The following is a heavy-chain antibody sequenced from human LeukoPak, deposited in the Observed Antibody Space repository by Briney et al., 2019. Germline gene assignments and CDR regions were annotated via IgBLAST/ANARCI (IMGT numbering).Heavy chain of an antibody. D-gene: IGHD6-19*01. CDR3: AKDLNRGSSGWSPPSFDY. CDR1: GFTFSSYA. CDR2: ISGSGGST. J-gene: IGHJ4*02. V-gene: IGHV3-23*01. Sequence: PGGSLRLSCAASGFTFSSYAMSWVRQAPGKGLEWVSAISGSGGSTYYADSVKGRFTISRDNSKNTLYLQMNSLRAEDTAVYYCAKDLNRGSSGWSPPSFDYWGQGTLVTVSS.